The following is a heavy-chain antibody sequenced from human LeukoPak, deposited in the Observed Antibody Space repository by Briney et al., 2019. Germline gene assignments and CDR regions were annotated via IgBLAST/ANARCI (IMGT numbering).Heavy chain of an antibody. J-gene: IGHJ6*02. CDR2: IYYSGST. D-gene: IGHD3-10*01. CDR3: ARDRGITMPQTPAEDYYYGMDV. V-gene: IGHV4-59*12. CDR1: GGSISSYY. Sequence: SETLSLTCTVSGGSISSYYWSWIRQPPGKGLEWIGYIYYSGSTNYNPSLKSRVTISVDTSKNQFSLKLSSVTAADTAVYYCARDRGITMPQTPAEDYYYGMDVWGQGTTVTVSS.